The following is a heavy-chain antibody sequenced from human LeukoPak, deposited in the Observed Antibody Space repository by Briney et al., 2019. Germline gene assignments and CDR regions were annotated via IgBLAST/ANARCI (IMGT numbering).Heavy chain of an antibody. J-gene: IGHJ4*02. Sequence: ASVKVSCKASGGTFSSYAISRVRQAPGQGLEWMGGIIPIFGTANYAQKFQGRVTITADESTSTAYMELSRLRSDDTAVYYCARIPQIYCSGGSCYSLLYWGQGTLVTVSS. V-gene: IGHV1-69*01. CDR2: IIPIFGTA. D-gene: IGHD2-15*01. CDR1: GGTFSSYA. CDR3: ARIPQIYCSGGSCYSLLY.